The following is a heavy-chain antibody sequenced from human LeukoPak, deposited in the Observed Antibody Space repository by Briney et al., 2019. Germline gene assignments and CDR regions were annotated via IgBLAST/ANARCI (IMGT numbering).Heavy chain of an antibody. V-gene: IGHV1-69*04. CDR2: IIPIFGIA. CDR3: ARDLFYDFWSGPSIFDY. CDR1: GGTFSSYA. D-gene: IGHD3-3*01. J-gene: IGHJ4*02. Sequence: SVKVSCKASGGTFSSYAVSWVRQAPGQGLEWMGRIIPIFGIANYAQKFQGRVTITADKSTSTAYMELSSLRSEDTAVYYCARDLFYDFWSGPSIFDYWGQGTLVTVSS.